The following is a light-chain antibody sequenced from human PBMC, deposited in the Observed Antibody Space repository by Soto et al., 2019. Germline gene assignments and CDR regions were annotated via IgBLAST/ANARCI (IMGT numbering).Light chain of an antibody. J-gene: IGLJ2*01. CDR1: SSNIGSNT. CDR2: SNN. CDR3: QSYDSSLSGVI. Sequence: QSVLTQPPSASGTPGQRVTISCSGSSSNIGSNTVNWYQQLPGTAPKLLIYSNNQRPSGVPDRFSGSKSGTSASLAISGRQSEDEADYYCQSYDSSLSGVIFGGGTKLTVL. V-gene: IGLV1-44*01.